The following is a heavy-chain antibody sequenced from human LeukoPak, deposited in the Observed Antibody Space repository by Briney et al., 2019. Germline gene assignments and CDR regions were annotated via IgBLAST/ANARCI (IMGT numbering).Heavy chain of an antibody. D-gene: IGHD5-24*01. CDR1: GGSISSSSYY. Sequence: SGTLSLTCTVSGGSISSSSYYWGWIRQPPGKGLEWIGSIYYSGSTYYNPSLKSRVTISVDTSKNQFSLKLSSVTAADTAVYYCARRSREMATASFDYWGQGTLVTVSS. J-gene: IGHJ4*02. V-gene: IGHV4-39*01. CDR2: IYYSGST. CDR3: ARRSREMATASFDY.